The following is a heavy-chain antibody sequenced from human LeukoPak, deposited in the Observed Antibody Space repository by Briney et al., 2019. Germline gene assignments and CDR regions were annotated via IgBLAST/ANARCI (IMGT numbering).Heavy chain of an antibody. V-gene: IGHV3-7*03. J-gene: IGHJ4*02. CDR2: IKQDGSEK. Sequence: SGGSLRLSCAASGFTFSSYWMSWVRQAPGKGLEWVANIKQDGSEKYYVDSVKGRFTISRDNAKNSLYLQMNSLRAEDTAVYYCARQWYDYVWGSYRQPPRYFDYWGQGTLVTVSS. CDR3: ARQWYDYVWGSYRQPPRYFDY. CDR1: GFTFSSYW. D-gene: IGHD3-16*02.